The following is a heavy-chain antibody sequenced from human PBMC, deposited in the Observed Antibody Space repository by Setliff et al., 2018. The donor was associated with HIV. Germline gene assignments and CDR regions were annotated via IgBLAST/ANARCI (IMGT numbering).Heavy chain of an antibody. Sequence: LRLSCAASGFTFSTYSMNWVRQAPGKGLEWVSYISGTSGTMYYADSVKGRFTISRDNAKNSLFLQMNSLTAEDTAVYYCAKTTPSSIRSPYYYYMDVWGKGTTVTVSS. CDR3: AKTTPSSIRSPYYYYMDV. CDR1: GFTFSTYS. CDR2: ISGTSGTM. V-gene: IGHV3-48*01. J-gene: IGHJ6*03. D-gene: IGHD6-13*01.